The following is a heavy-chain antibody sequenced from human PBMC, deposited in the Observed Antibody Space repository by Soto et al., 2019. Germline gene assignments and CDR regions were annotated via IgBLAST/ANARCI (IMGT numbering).Heavy chain of an antibody. CDR2: IIPLFNVA. Sequence: QVQLVQSGPEVKKPGSSVKVSCEASGGTFSNFAVNWVRQAPGQGLEWVGGIIPLFNVAKYAQKFEGRVTIVADEYTNTAYMEVSSLRFDDTAVFYCARAGRASADSWFDSWGQGTLVTVSS. D-gene: IGHD2-2*01. CDR1: GGTFSNFA. J-gene: IGHJ5*01. CDR3: ARAGRASADSWFDS. V-gene: IGHV1-69*01.